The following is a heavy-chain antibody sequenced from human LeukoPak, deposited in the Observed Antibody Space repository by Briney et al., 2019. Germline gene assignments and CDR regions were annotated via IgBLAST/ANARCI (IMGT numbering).Heavy chain of an antibody. CDR3: ARDGVAAAGNFNFDY. Sequence: GGSLRLSCAACGFTFSTYAIHWVRQAPGKGLEWVAVISYDGSTKHYVDSVKGRFTISRDNSKSTLYLQMNSLRAEDTAVYYCARDGVAAAGNFNFDYWGQGTLVTVSS. CDR1: GFTFSTYA. V-gene: IGHV3-30*04. CDR2: ISYDGSTK. D-gene: IGHD6-13*01. J-gene: IGHJ4*02.